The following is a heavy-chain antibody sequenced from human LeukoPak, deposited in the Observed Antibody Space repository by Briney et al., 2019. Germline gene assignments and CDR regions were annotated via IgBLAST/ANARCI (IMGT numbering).Heavy chain of an antibody. CDR3: AKDLTPLYYYDSSGYYADFDY. CDR1: GFTFSSYA. D-gene: IGHD3-22*01. CDR2: ISGSGGST. Sequence: GGSLRLSCAASGFTFSSYAMSWVRQAPGKGLEWVSAISGSGGSTYYADSVKGRFTISRDNSKNTLYLQMNSLRAEDTAVYYCAKDLTPLYYYDSSGYYADFDYWGQGTLVTVPS. V-gene: IGHV3-23*01. J-gene: IGHJ4*02.